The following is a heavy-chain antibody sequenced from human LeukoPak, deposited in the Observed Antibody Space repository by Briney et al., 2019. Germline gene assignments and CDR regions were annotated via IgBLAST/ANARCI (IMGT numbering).Heavy chain of an antibody. CDR2: INHSGST. CDR1: GGSFSGYY. J-gene: IGHJ4*02. D-gene: IGHD2-2*02. CDR3: ARDRAAEYQQLYTFDY. V-gene: IGHV4-34*01. Sequence: SETLSLTCAVYGGSFSGYYWSWIRQPPGKGLEWIGEINHSGSTNYDPSLKSRVAISVDTSKNQFSLKLSSVTAADTAVYYCARDRAAEYQQLYTFDYWGQGTLVTVSS.